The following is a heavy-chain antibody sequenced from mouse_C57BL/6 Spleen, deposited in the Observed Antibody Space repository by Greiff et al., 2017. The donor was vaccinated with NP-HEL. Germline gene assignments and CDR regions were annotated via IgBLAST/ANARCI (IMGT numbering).Heavy chain of an antibody. CDR3: ARGGGAIYYFDY. Sequence: QVQLQQPGAELVMPGASVKLSCKASGYTFTSYWMHWVKQRPGQGLEWIGEIDPSDSYTNYNQKFKGKSTLTVDKSSNTAYMQLSSLTSEDSAVYYRARGGGAIYYFDYWGQGTTLTVSS. V-gene: IGHV1-69*01. CDR2: IDPSDSYT. CDR1: GYTFTSYW. J-gene: IGHJ2*01.